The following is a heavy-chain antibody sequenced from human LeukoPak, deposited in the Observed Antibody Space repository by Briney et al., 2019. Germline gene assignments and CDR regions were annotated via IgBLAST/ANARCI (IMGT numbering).Heavy chain of an antibody. CDR3: ARVLLGSGYCSGGSCYDFDY. CDR1: GYTFTSYG. J-gene: IGHJ4*02. Sequence: ASVNVSCKASGYTFTSYGISWVRQAPGQGLEWMGWISAYNGNTNYAQKLQGRVTMTTDTSTSTAYMELRSLRSDDTAVYYCARVLLGSGYCSGGSCYDFDYWGQGTLVTVSS. D-gene: IGHD2-15*01. V-gene: IGHV1-18*01. CDR2: ISAYNGNT.